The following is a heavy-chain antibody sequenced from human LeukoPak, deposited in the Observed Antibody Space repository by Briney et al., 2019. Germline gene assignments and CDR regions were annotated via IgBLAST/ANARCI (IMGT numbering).Heavy chain of an antibody. CDR2: IVVGSGNT. V-gene: IGHV1-58*02. Sequence: GASVKVSCKASGFTFTSSAMQWVRQARGQRLEWIGWIVVGSGNTNYAQKFQERVTITRDMSTSTAYMELSSLRSEDTAVYYCAIPGGSSWQFDYWGQGTLVTVSS. J-gene: IGHJ4*02. CDR1: GFTFTSSA. CDR3: AIPGGSSWQFDY. D-gene: IGHD6-13*01.